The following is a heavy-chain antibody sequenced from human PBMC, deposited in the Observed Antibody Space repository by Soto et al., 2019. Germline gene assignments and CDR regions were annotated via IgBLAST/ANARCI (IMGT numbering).Heavy chain of an antibody. CDR2: IIPIFGTA. CDR3: ARALAAADSWANWFDP. D-gene: IGHD6-13*01. V-gene: IGHV1-69*13. J-gene: IGHJ5*02. CDR1: GGTFSSYA. Sequence: AASVKVSCKASGGTFSSYAISWVRQAPGQGLEWMGGIIPIFGTANYAQKFQGRVTITADESTSTAYMELSSLRSEDTAVYYCARALAAADSWANWFDPWGQGTLVTVSS.